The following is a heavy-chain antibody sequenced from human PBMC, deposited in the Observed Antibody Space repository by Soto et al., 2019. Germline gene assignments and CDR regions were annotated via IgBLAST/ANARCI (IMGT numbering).Heavy chain of an antibody. J-gene: IGHJ5*02. V-gene: IGHV4-34*01. CDR3: ARGGADYDILTGYLSNWFDP. CDR2: INHSGST. CDR1: GGSFSGYY. Sequence: SETLSLTCAVYGGSFSGYYWSWIRQPPGKGLEWIGEINHSGSTNYNPSLKSRVTISVDTSKNKFSLKLSSVTAADTGVYYCARGGADYDILTGYLSNWFDPWGQGTLVTVSS. D-gene: IGHD3-9*01.